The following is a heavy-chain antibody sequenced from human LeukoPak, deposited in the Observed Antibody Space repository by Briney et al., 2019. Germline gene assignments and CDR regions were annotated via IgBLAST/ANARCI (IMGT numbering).Heavy chain of an antibody. Sequence: SETLSLTCTVSGGSISRYYWSGIRQPPGKGLEWIGYIYYSGSTNYNPSLKCRVTISVDTSKNQFSLKLSSVTAADPAVYYCARINMGDFWSGYLMPYFDYWGQGTLVTVSS. CDR3: ARINMGDFWSGYLMPYFDY. CDR2: IYYSGST. V-gene: IGHV4-59*01. D-gene: IGHD3-3*01. CDR1: GGSISRYY. J-gene: IGHJ4*02.